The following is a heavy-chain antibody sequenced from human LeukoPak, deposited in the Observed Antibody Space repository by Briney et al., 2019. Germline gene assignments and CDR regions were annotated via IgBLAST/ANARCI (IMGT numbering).Heavy chain of an antibody. J-gene: IGHJ4*02. V-gene: IGHV5-51*01. Sequence: PGESLKISGQGSGYSFTSYWIGWVRQLPGKGLEWMGIIYPGDSDTRYSPSFQGQVSISADKSISTAYLQWSSLKASDTAMYYCARARYSGQWLYYFDYWGQGTLVTVSS. D-gene: IGHD6-19*01. CDR1: GYSFTSYW. CDR2: IYPGDSDT. CDR3: ARARYSGQWLYYFDY.